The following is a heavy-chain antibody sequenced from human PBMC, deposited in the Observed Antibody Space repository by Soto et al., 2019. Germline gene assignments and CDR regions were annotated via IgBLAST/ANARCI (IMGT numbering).Heavy chain of an antibody. Sequence: ASVKVSCKESGYTYTSYYMHWVRQDPGQGLEWMAIINPSGGSTSYAQKFQGRVTMTRDTSTSTVYMELSSLRSEDTAVYYCATGPFMISRSYGMDVWGQGTTVTVSS. V-gene: IGHV1-46*01. D-gene: IGHD3-16*01. CDR3: ATGPFMISRSYGMDV. J-gene: IGHJ6*02. CDR2: INPSGGST. CDR1: GYTYTSYY.